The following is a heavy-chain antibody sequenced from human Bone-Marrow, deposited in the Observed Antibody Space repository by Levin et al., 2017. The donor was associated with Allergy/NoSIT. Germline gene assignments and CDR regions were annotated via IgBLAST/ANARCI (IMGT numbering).Heavy chain of an antibody. CDR3: ARDLSTYYDFWSGYSHYYYGMDV. CDR2: ISYDGSNK. CDR1: GFTFSSYA. V-gene: IGHV3-30*04. Sequence: GESLKISCAASGFTFSSYAMHWVRQAPGKGLEWVAVISYDGSNKYYADSVKGRFTISRDNSKNTLYLQMNSLRAEDTAVYYCARDLSTYYDFWSGYSHYYYGMDVWGQGTTVTVSS. J-gene: IGHJ6*02. D-gene: IGHD3-3*01.